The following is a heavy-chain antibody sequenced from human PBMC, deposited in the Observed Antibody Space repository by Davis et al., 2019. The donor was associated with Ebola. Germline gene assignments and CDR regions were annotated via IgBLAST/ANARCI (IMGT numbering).Heavy chain of an antibody. CDR2: IYYSGST. CDR3: ARLISTYSSTWWDY. V-gene: IGHV4-34*01. CDR1: GGSFSGYY. D-gene: IGHD6-13*01. J-gene: IGHJ4*02. Sequence: MPSETLSLTCAVYGGSFSGYYWSWIRQHPGKGLEWIGYIYYSGSTYYNPSLKSRVTISVDTSKNQFSLKLSSVAAADTALYYCARLISTYSSTWWDYWGQGTLVTVSS.